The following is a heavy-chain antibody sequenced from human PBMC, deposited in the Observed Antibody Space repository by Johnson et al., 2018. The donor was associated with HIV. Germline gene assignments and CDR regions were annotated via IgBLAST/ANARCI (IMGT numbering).Heavy chain of an antibody. D-gene: IGHD4-17*01. J-gene: IGHJ3*02. CDR2: IRYDGSSQ. V-gene: IGHV3-30*02. Sequence: QVQLVESGGGVVQPGGSLRLSCAASGFTFSSYGMHWVRQAPGKGLEWVAFIRYDGSSQYFADSVKGRFTISRDNSKNTLYLQMNSLRTEDTAVYYCAKDMETYGDLRRMDAFDIWGQGTMVTVSS. CDR3: AKDMETYGDLRRMDAFDI. CDR1: GFTFSSYG.